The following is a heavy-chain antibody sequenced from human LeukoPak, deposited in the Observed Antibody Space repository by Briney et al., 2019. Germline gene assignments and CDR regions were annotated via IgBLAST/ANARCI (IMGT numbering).Heavy chain of an antibody. D-gene: IGHD2-2*01. CDR1: GGSISSGGYY. J-gene: IGHJ4*02. CDR2: IYYSGST. Sequence: PSETLSLTCTVSGGSISSGGYYWGWIRQPPGKGLEWIGSIYYSGSTYYNPSLKSRVTISVDTSKNQFPLKLSSVTAADTAVYYCASLVVPAAMPCCLFSYWGQGTLVTVSS. CDR3: ASLVVPAAMPCCLFSY. V-gene: IGHV4-39*01.